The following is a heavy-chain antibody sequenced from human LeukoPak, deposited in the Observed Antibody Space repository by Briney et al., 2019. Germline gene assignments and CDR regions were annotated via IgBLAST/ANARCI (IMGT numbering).Heavy chain of an antibody. V-gene: IGHV4-39*01. CDR1: GGSISSSSYY. J-gene: IGHJ5*02. CDR2: IYYSGST. D-gene: IGHD3-3*01. CDR3: ARQEYYDFWSGYYSKGVNWFDP. Sequence: SETLSLTCTVSGGSISSSSYYWGWIRQPPGKGLEWIGSIYYSGSTYYNPSLKSRVTISVDTSKNQFSLKLSSVTAADTAVYYCARQEYYDFWSGYYSKGVNWFDPWGQGTLVTVPS.